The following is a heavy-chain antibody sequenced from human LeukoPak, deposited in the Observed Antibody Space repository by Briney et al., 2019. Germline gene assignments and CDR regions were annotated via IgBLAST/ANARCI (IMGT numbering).Heavy chain of an antibody. J-gene: IGHJ4*02. CDR1: GFTFSDYY. Sequence: PGGSLRLSCAASGFTFSDYYMNWIRQAPGKGLEWVSAISGSGGSTYYADSVKGRFTISRDNSKNTLYLQMNSLRAEDTAVYYCAKERDSSGPHYFDYWGQGTLVTVSS. V-gene: IGHV3-23*01. CDR2: ISGSGGST. D-gene: IGHD6-19*01. CDR3: AKERDSSGPHYFDY.